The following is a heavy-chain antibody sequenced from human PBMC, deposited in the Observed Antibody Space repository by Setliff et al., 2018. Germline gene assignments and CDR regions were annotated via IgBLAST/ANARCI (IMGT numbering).Heavy chain of an antibody. CDR1: GYIFTNYW. Sequence: GESLKISCKASGYIFTNYWIGWVRQMPGKGLEWMGVIYPGDSDTRYSPSFQGQVTISADKSINTAYLQWSSLKASDTAIYYCTRHEDRNKCTSSSCYRENDAFDVWGQGAMVTVSS. CDR3: TRHEDRNKCTSSSCYRENDAFDV. J-gene: IGHJ3*01. V-gene: IGHV5-51*01. CDR2: IYPGDSDT. D-gene: IGHD2-2*01.